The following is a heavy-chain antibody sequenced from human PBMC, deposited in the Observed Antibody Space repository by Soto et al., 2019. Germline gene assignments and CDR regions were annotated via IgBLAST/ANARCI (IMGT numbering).Heavy chain of an antibody. CDR3: AKVPYSSGRIKMGDY. CDR1: GFTFSSYA. Sequence: EVQLLESGGGLLQPGGSLRLSCAASGFTFSSYAMNWVRQAPGKGLEWVSTISGSGGITYYADSVKGRFIISRDNSKNTLYLQMNSLRAEDTAVYYCAKVPYSSGRIKMGDYWGQGTLVTVSS. CDR2: ISGSGGIT. D-gene: IGHD6-19*01. V-gene: IGHV3-23*01. J-gene: IGHJ4*02.